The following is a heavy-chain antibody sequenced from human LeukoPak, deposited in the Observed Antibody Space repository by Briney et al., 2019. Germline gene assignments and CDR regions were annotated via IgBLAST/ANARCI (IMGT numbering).Heavy chain of an antibody. CDR1: GYTFTSYD. CDR2: MNPNSGNT. D-gene: IGHD2-2*02. Sequence: ASVKVSCKASGYTFTSYDINWVRQATGQGLEWMGWMNPNSGNTGYAQKFQGRVTMTRNTSISTAYMELSSLRSEDTAVYYCARVLKPYQPLLYPDFGVDYWGQGTLVTVSS. V-gene: IGHV1-8*01. J-gene: IGHJ4*02. CDR3: ARVLKPYQPLLYPDFGVDY.